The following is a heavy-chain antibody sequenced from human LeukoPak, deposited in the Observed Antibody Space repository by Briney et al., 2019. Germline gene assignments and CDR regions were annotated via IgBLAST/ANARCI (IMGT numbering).Heavy chain of an antibody. V-gene: IGHV3-23*01. J-gene: IGHJ4*02. CDR1: GFTFSDYY. Sequence: GSLRLSCAASGFTFSDYYMSWVRQAPGKGLKWVSGISGRGASKYYADSVKGRFTISRDNSKNTLYLQMNSLRAEDTAVYYCAKGVVVAPDVTPFDYWGQGTLVTVSS. D-gene: IGHD2-2*01. CDR2: ISGRGASK. CDR3: AKGVVVAPDVTPFDY.